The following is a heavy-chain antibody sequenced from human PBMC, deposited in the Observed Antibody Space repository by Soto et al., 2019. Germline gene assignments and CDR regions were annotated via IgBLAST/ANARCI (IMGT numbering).Heavy chain of an antibody. D-gene: IGHD2-21*02. CDR1: GFIFSSFP. CDR3: ARSYCGDNCALDY. J-gene: IGHJ4*02. CDR2: VSKDGSDK. V-gene: IGHV3-30-3*01. Sequence: QPGGSLRLSCAASGFIFSSFPMHWVRQAPGKGLEWVAVVSKDGSDKHYADSVKGRFTISRDNSENTLHLQMNSLRPEDTGVYYCARSYCGDNCALDYWGQGTPVTVSS.